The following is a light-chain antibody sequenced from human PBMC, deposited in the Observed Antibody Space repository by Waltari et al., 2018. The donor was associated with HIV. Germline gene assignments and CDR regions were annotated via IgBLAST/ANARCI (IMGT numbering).Light chain of an antibody. CDR1: RTNIVAGHD. J-gene: IGLJ1*01. Sequence: QSVLTQPPSVSGALGQRVTISCTGSRTNIVAGHDVHWYQQLPGTAPKLLIYSNIIRPSGVPDRFSASKSGTAASLAITGLRPEDEADYYCQSYDTSLSVNYVFGTGTKVTVL. CDR3: QSYDTSLSVNYV. V-gene: IGLV1-40*01. CDR2: SNI.